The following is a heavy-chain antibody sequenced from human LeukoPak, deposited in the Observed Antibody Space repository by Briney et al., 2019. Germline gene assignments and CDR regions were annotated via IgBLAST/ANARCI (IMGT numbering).Heavy chain of an antibody. J-gene: IGHJ3*02. D-gene: IGHD4-23*01. Sequence: SETLSLTCTVSGGSISSGGYYWSWIRQHPGKGLEWIGYIYYSGSISYNPSLKSRVTMSVDTAKNQFSLNLTSVTAADTAVYYCGRQDYGGNSGGALDIWGQGTMVTVSS. V-gene: IGHV4-61*08. CDR2: IYYSGSI. CDR3: GRQDYGGNSGGALDI. CDR1: GGSISSGGYY.